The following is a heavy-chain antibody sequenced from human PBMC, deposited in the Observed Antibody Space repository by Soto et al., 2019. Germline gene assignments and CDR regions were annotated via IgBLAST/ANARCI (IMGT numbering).Heavy chain of an antibody. CDR3: ARLAHYDILTGYYLYYYYGMDV. J-gene: IGHJ6*02. Sequence: GGSLRLSCAASGFTFSSYWMSWVRQAPGKGLEWVANIKQDGSGKYYVDSVKGRFTISRDNAKNSLYLQMNSLRAEDTAVYYCARLAHYDILTGYYLYYYYGMDVWGQGTTVTVSS. CDR2: IKQDGSGK. D-gene: IGHD3-9*01. V-gene: IGHV3-7*01. CDR1: GFTFSSYW.